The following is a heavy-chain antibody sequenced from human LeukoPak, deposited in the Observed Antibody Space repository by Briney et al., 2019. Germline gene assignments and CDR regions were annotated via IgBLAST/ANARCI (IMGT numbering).Heavy chain of an antibody. J-gene: IGHJ4*02. CDR1: GFTVSRKY. V-gene: IGHV3-53*01. D-gene: IGHD6-13*01. Sequence: GGSLRLSCAASGFTVSRKYLSWVRQAPGKGLEWVSIIYIGGGTDYAASVKGRFTVSRDNSKNTIYLQMNSLRAEDTAVYYCASVPPAAGIFDLWGQGTLVTVSS. CDR2: IYIGGGT. CDR3: ASVPPAAGIFDL.